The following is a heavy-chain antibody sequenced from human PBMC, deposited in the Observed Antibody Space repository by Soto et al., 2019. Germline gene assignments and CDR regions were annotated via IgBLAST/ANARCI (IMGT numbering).Heavy chain of an antibody. CDR1: GFTFSSYG. CDR3: ARGRNYGAAFXI. V-gene: IGHV3-33*01. Sequence: GGSLRLSCAASGFTFSSYGMHWVRQAPGKGLEWVAVIWYDGSNKYYADSVKGRFTISRDNSKNTLYLQMNSLRAEDTAVCYCARGRNYGAAFXIWGQGTMVTVSS. J-gene: IGHJ3*02. CDR2: IWYDGSNK. D-gene: IGHD4-17*01.